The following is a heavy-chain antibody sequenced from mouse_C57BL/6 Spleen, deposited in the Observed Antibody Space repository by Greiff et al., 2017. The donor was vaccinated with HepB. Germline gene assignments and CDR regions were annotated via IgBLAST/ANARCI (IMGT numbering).Heavy chain of an antibody. D-gene: IGHD2-2*01. Sequence: QVQLQQPGAELVKPGASVKLSCKASGYTFTSYWMQWVKQRPGQGLEWIGEIDPSDSYTNYNQKFKGKATLTVDTSSSTAYMQLSSLTSEDSAVYYCARWGYDSFAYWGQGTLVTVSA. CDR2: IDPSDSYT. CDR3: ARWGYDSFAY. CDR1: GYTFTSYW. V-gene: IGHV1-50*01. J-gene: IGHJ3*01.